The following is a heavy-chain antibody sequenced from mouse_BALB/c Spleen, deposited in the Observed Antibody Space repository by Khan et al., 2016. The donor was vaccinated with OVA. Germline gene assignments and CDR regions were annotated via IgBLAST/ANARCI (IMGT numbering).Heavy chain of an antibody. J-gene: IGHJ3*01. CDR3: SRSNGNYWFAY. CDR2: INTYTGEA. Sequence: QIQLVQSGPELKKPGEIVKISCKASGYTLTDYGMNWVKQAPGKGLKWMGWINTYTGEATYADDFKGRFAFSLETSASSAYLQINNLKTEDTATXFCSRSNGNYWFAYWSQGTLVTVSA. D-gene: IGHD2-1*01. CDR1: GYTLTDYG. V-gene: IGHV9-3-1*01.